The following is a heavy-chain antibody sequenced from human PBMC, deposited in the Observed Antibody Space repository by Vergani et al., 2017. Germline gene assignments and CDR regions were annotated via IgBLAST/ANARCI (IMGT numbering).Heavy chain of an antibody. CDR2: IWYDGSNK. J-gene: IGHJ4*02. CDR3: AGESGTTGGYYFDY. Sequence: VQLVESGGGLVKPGGSLRLSCAASGFTFSSYSMNWVRQAPGKGLEWVAVIWYDGSNKYYADSVKGRFTISRDNSKNTLYLQMNSLRAEDTAVYYCAGESGTTGGYYFDYWGQGTLVTVSS. D-gene: IGHD1-1*01. CDR1: GFTFSSYS. V-gene: IGHV3-33*08.